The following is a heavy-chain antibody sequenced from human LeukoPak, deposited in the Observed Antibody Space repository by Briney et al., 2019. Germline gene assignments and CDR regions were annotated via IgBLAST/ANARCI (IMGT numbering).Heavy chain of an antibody. CDR2: INPNSGGT. CDR1: GYTFTGYY. J-gene: IGHJ4*02. Sequence: ASVKVSCKASGYTFTGYYMHWVRQAPGQGLEWMGWINPNSGGTNYAQKFQGRVTMTRDTSISTAYMELSRLRSDDTAVYYCARHLHYYDSSGYPDWWGQGTLVTVSS. D-gene: IGHD3-22*01. V-gene: IGHV1-2*02. CDR3: ARHLHYYDSSGYPDW.